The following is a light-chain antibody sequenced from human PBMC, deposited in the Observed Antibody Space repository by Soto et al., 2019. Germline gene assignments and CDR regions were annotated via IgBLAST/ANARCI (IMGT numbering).Light chain of an antibody. CDR2: DDN. V-gene: IGLV1-40*01. Sequence: QSVLTQPPSVSGAPGQRVAISCAGSSSNIGAGYDLHWYQHLPGTAPKLLIYDDNNRPSGVPDRFSGSRSGTSASLAITGLQAEDEADYYCCLYAVTFYVFGTGTKVTVL. J-gene: IGLJ1*01. CDR1: SSNIGAGYD. CDR3: CLYAVTFYV.